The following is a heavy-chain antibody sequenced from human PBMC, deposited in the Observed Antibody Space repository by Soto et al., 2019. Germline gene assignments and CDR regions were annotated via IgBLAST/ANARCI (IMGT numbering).Heavy chain of an antibody. Sequence: GGSLRLSCAASGFTFSGSAMHWVRQASGKGLEWVGRIRSKANSYATAYAASVKGRFTISRDDSKNTAYLQMNSLKTEDTAVYYCTKDLSWGQSDYWGRGTLVTVSS. CDR1: GFTFSGSA. V-gene: IGHV3-73*01. CDR2: IRSKANSYAT. CDR3: TKDLSWGQSDY. D-gene: IGHD3-16*01. J-gene: IGHJ4*02.